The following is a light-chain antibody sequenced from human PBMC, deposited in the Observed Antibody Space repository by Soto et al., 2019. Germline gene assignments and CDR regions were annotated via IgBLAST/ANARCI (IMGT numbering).Light chain of an antibody. J-gene: IGKJ1*01. CDR2: GAS. V-gene: IGKV3-20*01. CDR1: QSFNSIY. Sequence: IVLTQSPGTLSLSPRERATLSCRASQSFNSIYLAWYQQKPGQAPRLLIYGASSRATGIPDRFSGSGSGTDFTLTISRLEPEDFAVYYCHQYGSSAWTFGQGTKVDIK. CDR3: HQYGSSAWT.